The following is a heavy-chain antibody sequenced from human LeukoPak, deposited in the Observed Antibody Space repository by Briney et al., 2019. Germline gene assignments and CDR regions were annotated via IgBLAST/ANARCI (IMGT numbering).Heavy chain of an antibody. CDR2: ISSSGSTI. V-gene: IGHV3-48*03. CDR1: GFTFSSYE. D-gene: IGHD3-10*01. CDR3: ARDQSYYYGSVHAFDI. Sequence: GGSLRLSCAASGFTFSSYEMNWVRQAPGKGLEWVSYISSSGSTIYYADSVKGRFTISRDNAKNSLYLQMNSLRAEDTAVYYCARDQSYYYGSVHAFDIWGQGTMVTVSS. J-gene: IGHJ3*02.